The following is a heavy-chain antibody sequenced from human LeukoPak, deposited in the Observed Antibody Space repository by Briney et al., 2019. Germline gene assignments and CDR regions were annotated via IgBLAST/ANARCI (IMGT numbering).Heavy chain of an antibody. J-gene: IGHJ3*02. CDR3: AKMGMYYYGSGSWAMRAFDI. CDR1: GFTFSSYG. D-gene: IGHD3-10*01. Sequence: GGSLRLSCAASGFTFSSYGMHWVRQAPGKGLEWVAVISYDGSNKYYADSVKGRFTISRDNSKNTLYLQMNSLRAEDTAVYYCAKMGMYYYGSGSWAMRAFDIWSQGTMVTVSS. V-gene: IGHV3-30*18. CDR2: ISYDGSNK.